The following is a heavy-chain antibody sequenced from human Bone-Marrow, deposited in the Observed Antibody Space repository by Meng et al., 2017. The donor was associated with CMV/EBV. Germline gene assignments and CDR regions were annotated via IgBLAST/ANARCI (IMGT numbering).Heavy chain of an antibody. Sequence: GESLKISCAACGFTFSSYDMHWVRQATGKGLEWVSAIGTAGDTYYPGSVKGQFTISRENAKNPLYLQMNSLRAEDTAVYYCARGLGVRSSGYYYVYNWGQGTLVTVSS. CDR3: ARGLGVRSSGYYYVYN. J-gene: IGHJ4*02. CDR2: IGTAGDT. D-gene: IGHD3-22*01. CDR1: GFTFSSYD. V-gene: IGHV3-13*03.